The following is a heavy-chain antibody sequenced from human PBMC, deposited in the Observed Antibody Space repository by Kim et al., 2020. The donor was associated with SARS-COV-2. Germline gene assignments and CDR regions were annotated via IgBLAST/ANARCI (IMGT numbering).Heavy chain of an antibody. CDR3: ARALGFGGNYRWLGVYYFDY. D-gene: IGHD1-26*01. Sequence: GESLKISCEGSGYTFTNNWIGWVRQTPGKGLEWMGIINPADSDTRYSPSFQGQVTISVDKSISTAYLQWSSLQASDTAIYYCARALGFGGNYRWLGVYYFDYWGQGALVIVSS. V-gene: IGHV5-51*01. CDR1: GYTFTNNW. J-gene: IGHJ4*02. CDR2: INPADSDT.